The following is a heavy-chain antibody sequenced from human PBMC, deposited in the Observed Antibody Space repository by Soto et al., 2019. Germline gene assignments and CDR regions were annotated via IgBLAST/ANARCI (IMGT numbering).Heavy chain of an antibody. CDR2: INSLSTSK. D-gene: IGHD3-22*01. J-gene: IGHJ6*02. Sequence: GVLRLSCAASGFFFSSYTMNWVRQAPGKGLEWISSINSLSTSKYYADSLKGRCTISRDNAKNSLFLQIDSLRAEDTAIYYCARVLSGYARTSQRGSDVWGQGTTVTVSS. CDR3: ARVLSGYARTSQRGSDV. CDR1: GFFFSSYT. V-gene: IGHV3-21*01.